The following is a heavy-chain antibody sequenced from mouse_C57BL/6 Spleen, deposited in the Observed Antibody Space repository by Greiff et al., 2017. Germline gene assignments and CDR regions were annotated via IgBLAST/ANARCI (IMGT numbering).Heavy chain of an antibody. D-gene: IGHD3-3*01. J-gene: IGHJ2*01. Sequence: QVHVKQSGPELVKPGASVKLSCKASGYTFTSYDINWVKQRPGKGLEWIGWIYPRDGSTKYNEKFKGKATLTVDTSSSTAYMELHSLTSEDSAVYCCARGWNFDYWGQGTTLTVSS. CDR2: IYPRDGST. CDR3: ARGWNFDY. CDR1: GYTFTSYD. V-gene: IGHV1-85*01.